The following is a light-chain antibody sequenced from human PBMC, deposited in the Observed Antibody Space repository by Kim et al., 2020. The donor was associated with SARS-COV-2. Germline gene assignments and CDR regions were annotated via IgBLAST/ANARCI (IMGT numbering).Light chain of an antibody. CDR2: AAS. J-gene: IGKJ3*01. CDR3: QTYHTAPFT. Sequence: DIQMTQSPSSLSASVGDSVTITCRASQDINNYLAWFQQKPGKAPKSLIYAASTLQGGVPSKFSGSGFGTDFTLTISSLQPEDFATYYCQTYHTAPFTFGPGTKVDIK. V-gene: IGKV1-16*02. CDR1: QDINNY.